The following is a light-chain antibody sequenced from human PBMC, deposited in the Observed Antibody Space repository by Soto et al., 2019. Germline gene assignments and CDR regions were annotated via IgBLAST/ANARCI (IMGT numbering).Light chain of an antibody. CDR1: QGIRKD. J-gene: IGKJ4*01. Sequence: DIQMTQSPSSLSASVGDRVTITCRASQGIRKDLGWYQQKPGKAPKRLIYAASSMQSGVPSRFSGSGSGTEFTLTISSLQPEDFATYYCLQHNSYPLTFGGGTKVEIK. CDR2: AAS. V-gene: IGKV1-17*01. CDR3: LQHNSYPLT.